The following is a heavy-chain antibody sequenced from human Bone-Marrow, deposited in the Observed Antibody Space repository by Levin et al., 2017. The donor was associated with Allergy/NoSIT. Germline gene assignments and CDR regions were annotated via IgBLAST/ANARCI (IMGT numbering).Heavy chain of an antibody. CDR2: IGTAGDT. CDR3: ARAIAVAGTEAFDI. CDR1: GFTFSSYD. V-gene: IGHV3-13*04. Sequence: GGSLRLSCAASGFTFSSYDMHWVRQATGKGLEWVSAIGTAGDTYYPGSVKGRFTISRENAKNSLYLQMNSLRAGDTAVYYCARAIAVAGTEAFDIWGQGTMVTVSS. J-gene: IGHJ3*02. D-gene: IGHD6-19*01.